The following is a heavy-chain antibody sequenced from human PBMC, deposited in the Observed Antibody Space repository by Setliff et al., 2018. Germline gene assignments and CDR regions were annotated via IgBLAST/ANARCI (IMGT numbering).Heavy chain of an antibody. CDR2: INPGGGSA. CDR1: GYTLSRHY. V-gene: IGHV1-46*01. J-gene: IGHJ1*01. CDR3: ARAGVAATARKGLLEY. Sequence: AALVKVSCKATGYTLSRHYMHWVRQAPGQGLEWMGIINPGGGSASIVQKFQGRVTMTSDTSTSTVYLDLSGLTSEDTAVYYCARAGVAATARKGLLEYWGQGTLVTVS. D-gene: IGHD6-13*01.